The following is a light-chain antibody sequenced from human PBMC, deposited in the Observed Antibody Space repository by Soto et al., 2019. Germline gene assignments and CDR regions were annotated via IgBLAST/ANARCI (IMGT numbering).Light chain of an antibody. CDR1: QSISSS. CDR3: QQSYSTSRT. CDR2: AAS. J-gene: IGKJ1*01. V-gene: IGKV1-39*01. Sequence: IQMTQSPSSLSASVGDRVTITCRASQSISSSLNWYQQKPGQAPTLLIYAASSLHGVVPSRFIGSGSWTDITLTISTLQPEDFATYDCQQSYSTSRTFGQGTKVEIK.